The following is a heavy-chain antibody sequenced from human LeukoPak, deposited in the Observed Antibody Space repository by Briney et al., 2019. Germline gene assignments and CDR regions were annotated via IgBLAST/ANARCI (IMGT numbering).Heavy chain of an antibody. CDR2: IYSGGST. V-gene: IGHV3-53*01. CDR1: GFTVSGNY. D-gene: IGHD2-21*01. Sequence: GGSLRLSCAASGFTVSGNYMSWVRQAPGKGLEWVSVIYSGGSTYYADSVKGRFTISRDNSKNTLYLQMNSLRAEDTAVYYCARDLVIDYYYYGMDVWGQGTTVTVSS. J-gene: IGHJ6*02. CDR3: ARDLVIDYYYYGMDV.